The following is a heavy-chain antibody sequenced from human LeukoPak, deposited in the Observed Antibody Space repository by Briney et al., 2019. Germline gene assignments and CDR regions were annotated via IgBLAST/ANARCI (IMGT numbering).Heavy chain of an antibody. Sequence: PSETLSLTCAVYGGFFSNYWSWIRQPPGTGLEWIGEINHRGSTKYNSSLKSRVTISDDTSKKNFSLKLSFVTAADTAVYYCARGCSSTSCYSYYYGSGRYRFDPWGQGTLVTVSS. J-gene: IGHJ5*02. CDR2: INHRGST. D-gene: IGHD3-10*01. CDR1: GGFFSNY. V-gene: IGHV4-34*01. CDR3: ARGCSSTSCYSYYYGSGRYRFDP.